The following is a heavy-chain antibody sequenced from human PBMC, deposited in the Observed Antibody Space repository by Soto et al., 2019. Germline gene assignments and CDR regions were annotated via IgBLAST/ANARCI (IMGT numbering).Heavy chain of an antibody. Sequence: GASVKVSCKASGGTVRSYSISWVRQAPGQGLEWMGGIIPIFDITNYAQKFQGRVTLTADESTSTAYMELSSLGSDDTAVYYCARPDEGGYSSNHHYYYALDVWGQGTTVTVSS. V-gene: IGHV1-69*13. CDR1: GGTVRSYS. CDR2: IIPIFDIT. J-gene: IGHJ6*02. D-gene: IGHD3-22*01. CDR3: ARPDEGGYSSNHHYYYALDV.